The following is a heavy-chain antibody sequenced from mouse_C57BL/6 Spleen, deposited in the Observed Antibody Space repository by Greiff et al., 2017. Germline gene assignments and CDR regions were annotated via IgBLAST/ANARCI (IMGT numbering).Heavy chain of an antibody. V-gene: IGHV1-55*01. CDR1: GYTFTSYW. CDR2: IYPGSGST. J-gene: IGHJ3*01. Sequence: QVQLKQPGAELVKPGASVKMSCKASGYTFTSYWITWVKQRPGQGLEWIGDIYPGSGSTNYNEKFKSKATLTVDTSSSTAYMQLSSLTSEDSAVYYCASPAQAAAWFAYWGQGTLVTVSA. CDR3: ASPAQAAAWFAY. D-gene: IGHD3-2*02.